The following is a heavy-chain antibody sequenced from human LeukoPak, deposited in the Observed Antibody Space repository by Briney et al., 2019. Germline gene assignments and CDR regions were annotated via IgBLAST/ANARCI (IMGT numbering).Heavy chain of an antibody. J-gene: IGHJ4*02. Sequence: TSQTLSLTCAVSGGSISSGGYSWSWIRQPPGKGLEWIGYIYHSGSTYYNPSLKSRVTISVDTSKNQFSLKLSSVAAADTAVYYCARGSGWLQPFDYWGQGTLVTVSS. CDR1: GGSISSGGYS. V-gene: IGHV4-30-2*01. CDR3: ARGSGWLQPFDY. CDR2: IYHSGST. D-gene: IGHD5-24*01.